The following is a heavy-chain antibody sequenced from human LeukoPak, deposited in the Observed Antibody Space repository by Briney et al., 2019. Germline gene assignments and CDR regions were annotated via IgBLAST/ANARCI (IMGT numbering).Heavy chain of an antibody. D-gene: IGHD3-3*01. CDR3: ATGPQPKIFGVVKGTYYYYYMDV. V-gene: IGHV1-24*01. CDR1: GYTLTELS. Sequence: ASVKVSCKVSGYTLTELSMHWVRQAPGKGLEWMGGFDPEDGETIYAQKFQGRVTMTEDTSTDTAYMELSSLRSEDTAVYYCATGPQPKIFGVVKGTYYYYYMDVWGKGTTVTVSS. J-gene: IGHJ6*03. CDR2: FDPEDGET.